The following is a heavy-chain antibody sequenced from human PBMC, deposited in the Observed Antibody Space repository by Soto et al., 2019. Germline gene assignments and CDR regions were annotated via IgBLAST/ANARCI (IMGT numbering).Heavy chain of an antibody. Sequence: AISGSGGSTYYADSVKGRFTISRDNSKNTLYLQMNSLRAEDTAVYYCAKAKVSGLSYGMDVWGQGTTVTVSS. CDR2: ISGSGGST. J-gene: IGHJ6*02. V-gene: IGHV3-23*01. D-gene: IGHD2-15*01. CDR3: AKAKVSGLSYGMDV.